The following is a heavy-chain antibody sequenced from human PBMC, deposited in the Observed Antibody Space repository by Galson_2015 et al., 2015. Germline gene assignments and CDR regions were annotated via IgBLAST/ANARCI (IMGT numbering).Heavy chain of an antibody. Sequence: ETLSLTCAVSGYSINSGYYWAWIRQPPGKGLERIGSIHHSGTSCYNPSLKSRVTISIHTSKNQFSLKLSSVTAADTAFYYCASRRVTTRPFDYWGRGTLVTVSS. CDR2: IHHSGTS. CDR1: GYSINSGYY. V-gene: IGHV4-38-2*01. J-gene: IGHJ4*02. CDR3: ASRRVTTRPFDY. D-gene: IGHD4-11*01.